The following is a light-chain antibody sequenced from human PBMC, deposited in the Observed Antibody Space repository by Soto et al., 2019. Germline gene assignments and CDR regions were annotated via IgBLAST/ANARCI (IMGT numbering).Light chain of an antibody. CDR3: QQYNSYSEA. CDR2: DAS. J-gene: IGKJ1*01. Sequence: DIQVTQSPSTLSASVGDRVTITCRASQSISNWLAWYQQKPGKAPKLLIYDASSLQSGVPSRFSGSGSGTQFTLTISSLQPDDSATYYCQQYNSYSEAFGQGTKVDIK. V-gene: IGKV1-5*01. CDR1: QSISNW.